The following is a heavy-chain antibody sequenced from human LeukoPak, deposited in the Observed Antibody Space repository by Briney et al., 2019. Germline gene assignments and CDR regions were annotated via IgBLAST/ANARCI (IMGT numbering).Heavy chain of an antibody. CDR3: ARQWSPLYYFDY. V-gene: IGHV1-18*01. J-gene: IGHJ4*02. Sequence: ASVKVSCKASGYTFTSYGISWVRQAPGQGLEWMGWISAYNGNTNYAQKLQGRVTMPTDTSTSTAYMELRSLRSDDTAVYYCARQWSPLYYFDYWGQGTLVTVSS. CDR2: ISAYNGNT. CDR1: GYTFTSYG. D-gene: IGHD2-8*01.